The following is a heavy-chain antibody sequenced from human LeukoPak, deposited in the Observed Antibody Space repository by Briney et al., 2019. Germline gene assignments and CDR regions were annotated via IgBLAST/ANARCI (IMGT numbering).Heavy chain of an antibody. CDR2: ISGSSGII. D-gene: IGHD3-10*01. CDR3: AKDRGYITYYFDY. CDR1: GFTFNTYP. V-gene: IGHV3-48*01. Sequence: GGSLRLSCAASGFTFNTYPMNWVRQAPGKGLEWVSYISGSSGIIDYADSVKGRFTISRDNSKNTLYLQMNSLRAEDSAVYYCAKDRGYITYYFDYWGQGTLVTVSS. J-gene: IGHJ4*02.